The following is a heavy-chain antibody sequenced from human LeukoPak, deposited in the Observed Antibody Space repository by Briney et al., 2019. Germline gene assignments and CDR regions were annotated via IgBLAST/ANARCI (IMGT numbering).Heavy chain of an antibody. CDR1: GYTFTSYG. CDR3: ATSPSPYYYDGLYFDY. J-gene: IGHJ4*02. CDR2: ISAYNGNT. D-gene: IGHD3-22*01. V-gene: IGHV1-18*01. Sequence: ASVKVSCKASGYTFTSYGISWVRQAPGQGLEWMGWISAYNGNTNYAQKLQGRVTMTTDTSTSTAYMELRSLTSDDTAVYYCATSPSPYYYDGLYFDYWGQGTLVTVSS.